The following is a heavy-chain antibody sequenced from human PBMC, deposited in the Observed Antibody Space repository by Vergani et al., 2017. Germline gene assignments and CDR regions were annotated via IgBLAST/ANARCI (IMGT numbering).Heavy chain of an antibody. CDR3: ARDEIVVVPAATGLGSGYFQH. CDR2: IIPIFGTA. Sequence: QVQLVQSGAEVKKPGSSVKVSCKASGGTFSSYAISWVRQAPGQGLEWMGRIIPIFGTANYAQKFQGRVTITADKSTSTAYMELSSLRSEDTAVYYCARDEIVVVPAATGLGSGYFQHWGQGTLVTVSS. CDR1: GGTFSSYA. D-gene: IGHD2-2*01. V-gene: IGHV1-69*14. J-gene: IGHJ1*01.